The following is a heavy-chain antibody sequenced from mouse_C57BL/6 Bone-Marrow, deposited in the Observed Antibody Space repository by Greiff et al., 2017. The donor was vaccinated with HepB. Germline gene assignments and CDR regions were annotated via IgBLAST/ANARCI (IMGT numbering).Heavy chain of an antibody. J-gene: IGHJ4*01. CDR1: GYAFSSSW. CDR2: IYPGDGDT. V-gene: IGHV1-82*01. D-gene: IGHD2-4*01. CDR3: ARGDYDYDFYAMDY. Sequence: QVQLKQSGPELVKPGASVKISCKASGYAFSSSWMNWVKQRPGKGLEWIGRIYPGDGDTNYNGKFKGKATLTADKSSSTAYMQLSSLTSEDSAVYFCARGDYDYDFYAMDYWGQGTSVTVSS.